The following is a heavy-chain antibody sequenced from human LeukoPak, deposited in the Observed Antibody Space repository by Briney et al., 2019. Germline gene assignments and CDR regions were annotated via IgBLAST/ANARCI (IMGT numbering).Heavy chain of an antibody. V-gene: IGHV3-53*01. CDR2: ICSGGST. Sequence: GGSLRLSCAASGFTVSSNYMSWVRQAPGKGLEWVSVICSGGSTYYADSVKGRFTISRDNSKNTLYLQMNSLRAEDTAVYYCARERSIITIFGVVIDYYFDYWGQGTLVTVSS. D-gene: IGHD3-3*01. CDR3: ARERSIITIFGVVIDYYFDY. CDR1: GFTVSSNY. J-gene: IGHJ4*02.